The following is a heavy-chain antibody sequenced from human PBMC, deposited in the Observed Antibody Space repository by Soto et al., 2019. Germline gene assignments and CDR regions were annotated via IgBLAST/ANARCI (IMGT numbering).Heavy chain of an antibody. J-gene: IGHJ4*02. D-gene: IGHD3-10*01. Sequence: QVQLVQSGAEVKRPGSSVKVSCKASGDTFSFYSINWVRQAPGLGLEWMGRVNPILSLSNYGQRFQGRVTMTADKSTSTAYMVISSLRSEDTAIYYCATSYGSGYRAFDYWGQGAHVIVSS. V-gene: IGHV1-69*02. CDR2: VNPILSLS. CDR1: GDTFSFYS. CDR3: ATSYGSGYRAFDY.